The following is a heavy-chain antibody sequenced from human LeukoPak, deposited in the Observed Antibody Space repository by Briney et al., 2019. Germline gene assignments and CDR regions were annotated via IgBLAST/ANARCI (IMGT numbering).Heavy chain of an antibody. V-gene: IGHV4-61*02. CDR3: ARELWYYDSSGYYYYYYGMDV. CDR2: IHTSGST. J-gene: IGHJ6*02. CDR1: GGSISSGSYY. Sequence: PSQTLSLTCTVSGGSISSGSYYWSWIRQPAGTGLEWIGRIHTSGSTNYNPSLKSRVTISVDTSKNQFSLKLSSVTAADTAVYYCARELWYYDSSGYYYYYYGMDVWGQGTTVTVSS. D-gene: IGHD3-22*01.